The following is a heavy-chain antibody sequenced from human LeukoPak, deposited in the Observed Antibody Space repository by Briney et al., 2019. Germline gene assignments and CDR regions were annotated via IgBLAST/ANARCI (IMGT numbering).Heavy chain of an antibody. Sequence: ASVKVSCKAAGYTFTSFDINWLRQATGQGLEWMGWMNPNSGNTGYAQKFQGRVTMTRNASISTAYMELSSLRSEDTAVYYCARGRGSRIAVAGVPDYWGQGTLVTVSS. CDR3: ARGRGSRIAVAGVPDY. V-gene: IGHV1-8*01. J-gene: IGHJ4*02. CDR1: GYTFTSFD. D-gene: IGHD6-19*01. CDR2: MNPNSGNT.